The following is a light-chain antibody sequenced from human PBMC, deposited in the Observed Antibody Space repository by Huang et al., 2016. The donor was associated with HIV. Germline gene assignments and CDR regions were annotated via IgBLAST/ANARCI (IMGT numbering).Light chain of an antibody. J-gene: IGKJ4*01. Sequence: DIVMTQSPLSLPVTPGEPASISCRSSQSLLHSNGYNYLDWYLQKPGQSPQILIYLGSNRASGVPDRFRASGSGTDFTLKISRVEAEDVGVYYCMQALQTELTFGGGTRVEI. CDR2: LGS. V-gene: IGKV2-28*01. CDR1: QSLLHSNGYNY. CDR3: MQALQTELT.